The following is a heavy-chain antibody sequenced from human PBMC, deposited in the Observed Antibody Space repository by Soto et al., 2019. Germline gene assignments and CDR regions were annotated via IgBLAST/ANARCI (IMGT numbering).Heavy chain of an antibody. CDR2: IYYSGNP. D-gene: IGHD2-21*01. J-gene: IGHJ6*02. Sequence: SEALSLTCAVSGGSISSGAYSWSWIRQPPGKGLEWIGYIYYSGNPTYNPSFKSRVTMSVDRSKNQFSLRLSSLTAADTAVYYCARNSSLLENDYYGMTVWGQGTTVTVS. CDR3: ARNSSLLENDYYGMTV. CDR1: GGSISSGAYS. V-gene: IGHV4-61*08.